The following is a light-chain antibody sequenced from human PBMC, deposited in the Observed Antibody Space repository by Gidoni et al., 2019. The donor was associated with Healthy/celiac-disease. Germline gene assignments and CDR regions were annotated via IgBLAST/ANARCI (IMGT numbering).Light chain of an antibody. CDR1: QEISNY. CDR2: DAS. V-gene: IGKV1-33*01. CDR3: QQYDNLPFT. J-gene: IGKJ3*01. Sequence: DLQLTQSPSSLSASVGDRVTITCQASQEISNYLNWYQQKPGKAPKLLIYDASNLGTGVPSRFRGSGSGTDFTCTISSLQPENIATYYCQQYDNLPFTFGPGTKVDIK.